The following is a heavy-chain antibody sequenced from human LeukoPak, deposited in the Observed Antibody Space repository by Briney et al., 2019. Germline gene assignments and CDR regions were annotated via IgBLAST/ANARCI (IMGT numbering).Heavy chain of an antibody. CDR3: AKDLRATIYY. V-gene: IGHV3-30*18. CDR1: GFTFSSYG. D-gene: IGHD5-12*01. Sequence: GRSLRLSCAASGFTFSSYGMHWVRQAPGKGLEWVAVISYDGSNKNYADSVKGRFTISRDNSKNTLYLQLNSLRTEDTAVYYCAKDLRATIYYWGQGTLVTVSS. CDR2: ISYDGSNK. J-gene: IGHJ4*02.